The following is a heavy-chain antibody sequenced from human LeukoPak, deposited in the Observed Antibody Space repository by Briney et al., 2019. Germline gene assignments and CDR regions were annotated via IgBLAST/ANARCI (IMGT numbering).Heavy chain of an antibody. D-gene: IGHD3-22*01. Sequence: GGSLRLSCAASGFTFSSYEMNWVRQAPGKGLEWVSVIYSGGSTYYADSVKGRFTISRDNSKNTLHLQMNSLRAEDTAVYYCAREGAQDYYDSSGLGPNWGQGTLVTVSS. CDR1: GFTFSSYE. CDR2: IYSGGST. J-gene: IGHJ4*02. V-gene: IGHV3-66*01. CDR3: AREGAQDYYDSSGLGPN.